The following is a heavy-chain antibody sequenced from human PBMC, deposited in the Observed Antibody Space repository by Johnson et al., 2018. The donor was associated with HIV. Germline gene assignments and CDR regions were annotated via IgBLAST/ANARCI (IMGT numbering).Heavy chain of an antibody. D-gene: IGHD6-25*01. CDR3: ARDFIAPELGDAFDI. Sequence: VQLVESRGGLATPAWSQRLSCAASGFSFSNYGMHWVRQAPGKGLEWVAVISYDVSNKYYADSVKGRFTISRDNSKNTLYLQMNSLKTEDTAVYYCARDFIAPELGDAFDIWGQGTMVTVS. V-gene: IGHV3-30*03. J-gene: IGHJ3*02. CDR2: ISYDVSNK. CDR1: GFSFSNYG.